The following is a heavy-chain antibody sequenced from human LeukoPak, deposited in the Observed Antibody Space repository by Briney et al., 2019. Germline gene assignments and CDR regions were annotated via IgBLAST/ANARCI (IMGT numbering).Heavy chain of an antibody. D-gene: IGHD3-22*01. CDR2: LNSDGTP. CDR1: GAPISGYY. J-gene: IGHJ4*02. CDR3: ARGSSGVTKRYYFDY. V-gene: IGHV4-4*07. Sequence: SETLSLTCTVSGAPISGYYWTWVRLPADKGLEWIGRLNSDGTPYYNPSLKSRVTMSVDTSKNQFSLKLRSVTAADTAVYYCARGSSGVTKRYYFDYWGQGALVTVSS.